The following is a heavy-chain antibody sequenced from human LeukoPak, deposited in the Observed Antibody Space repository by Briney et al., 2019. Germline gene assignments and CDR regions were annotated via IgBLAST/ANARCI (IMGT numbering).Heavy chain of an antibody. D-gene: IGHD6-13*01. V-gene: IGHV4-39*07. CDR1: GGSISSSSYY. J-gene: IGHJ4*02. CDR3: ARADRYPTNWYAIFFDS. Sequence: PSETLSLTCTVSGGSISSSSYYWGWIRQPPGKGLEWIGSIYYSGSTYYNPSLKSRVTISVDTSKNQFSLKLTSVTAADTAVYYCARADRYPTNWYAIFFDSWGQGTLVTVSS. CDR2: IYYSGST.